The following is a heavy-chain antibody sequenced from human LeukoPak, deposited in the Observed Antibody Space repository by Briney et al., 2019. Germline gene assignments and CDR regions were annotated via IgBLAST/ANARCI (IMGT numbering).Heavy chain of an antibody. CDR3: AKPISGGLAVTADWFAP. Sequence: GGSLRLSCEASGFAFSFFAMGWLRQAPGKGLEWVSTINANSGTRSYAASVRGRFTISGDNSKNTLYLQLNTLRADDTAVYYCAKPISGGLAVTADWFAPWGQGTLVVVSS. J-gene: IGHJ5*01. CDR1: GFAFSFFA. D-gene: IGHD6-19*01. CDR2: INANSGTR. V-gene: IGHV3-23*01.